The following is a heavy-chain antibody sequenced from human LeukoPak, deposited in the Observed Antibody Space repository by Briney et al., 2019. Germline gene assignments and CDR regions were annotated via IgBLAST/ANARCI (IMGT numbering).Heavy chain of an antibody. J-gene: IGHJ5*02. CDR2: ISGSGGST. Sequence: GGSLRLSCAASGFTFSSYAMSWVRQAPGEGLEWVSAISGSGGSTYYADSVKGRFTISRDNSKNTLYLQMNSLRAEDTAVYYCAKDPQPWVVPAAPGDNWFDPWGQGTLVTVSS. CDR1: GFTFSSYA. D-gene: IGHD2-2*01. CDR3: AKDPQPWVVPAAPGDNWFDP. V-gene: IGHV3-23*01.